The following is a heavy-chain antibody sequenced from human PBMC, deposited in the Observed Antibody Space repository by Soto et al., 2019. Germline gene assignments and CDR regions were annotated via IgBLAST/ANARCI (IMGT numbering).Heavy chain of an antibody. V-gene: IGHV3-30-3*01. J-gene: IGHJ6*02. D-gene: IGHD1-7*01. CDR2: ISYDGSNK. CDR1: GFTFSSYA. Sequence: PGGSLRLSCAASGFTFSSYAMHWVLQAPGKGLEWVAVISYDGSNKYYADSVKGRFTISRDNSKNTLYLQMNSLRAEDTAVYYCARANRRLELSHYYYGMDVWGQGTTVTVSS. CDR3: ARANRRLELSHYYYGMDV.